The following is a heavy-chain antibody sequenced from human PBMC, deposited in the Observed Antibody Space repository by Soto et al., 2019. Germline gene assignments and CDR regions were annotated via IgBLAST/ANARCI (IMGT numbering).Heavy chain of an antibody. D-gene: IGHD2-21*02. CDR1: GYRFIAYW. J-gene: IGHJ4*02. CDR2: IYPADSDV. Sequence: GESLKISCQGSGYRFIAYWIGWVRQKPGKGLELMGIIYPADSDVRYSPSFQGQVTISVDKSINTAYLQWSSLKASDTAIYYCARLAVTSLPHFDYWGQGTPFTVSS. CDR3: ARLAVTSLPHFDY. V-gene: IGHV5-51*01.